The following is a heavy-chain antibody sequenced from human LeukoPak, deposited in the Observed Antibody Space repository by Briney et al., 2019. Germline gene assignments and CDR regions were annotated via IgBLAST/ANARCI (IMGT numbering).Heavy chain of an antibody. CDR2: TYHSGST. Sequence: PSETLSLTCTVSGYSISSGYYWGWIRQPPGKGLEWIGSTYHSGSTYYNPSLKSRVTISVDTSKNLFSLKLSSVTAADTAVYYCARGVAARQLVYFQHWGQGTLVTVSS. V-gene: IGHV4-38-2*02. CDR1: GYSISSGYY. J-gene: IGHJ1*01. D-gene: IGHD6-6*01. CDR3: ARGVAARQLVYFQH.